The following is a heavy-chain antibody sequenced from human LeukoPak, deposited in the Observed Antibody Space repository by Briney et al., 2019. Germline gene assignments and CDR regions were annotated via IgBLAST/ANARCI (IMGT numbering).Heavy chain of an antibody. CDR3: ARGAGVFDI. CDR1: GASVKSDY. V-gene: IGHV4-59*08. CDR2: VYYSGST. Sequence: PSETLSLTCSVSGASVKSDYWSWIRQSPGKGLEWIANVYYSGSTNYNPSLKSRVTISVDASKNQISLKLSSVTAADTAVYYCARGAGVFDIWGQGTMVTVSS. J-gene: IGHJ3*02.